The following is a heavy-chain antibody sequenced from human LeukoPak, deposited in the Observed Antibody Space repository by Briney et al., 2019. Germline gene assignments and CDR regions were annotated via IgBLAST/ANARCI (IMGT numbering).Heavy chain of an antibody. V-gene: IGHV4-38-2*02. CDR2: IYHSGST. J-gene: IGHJ6*03. CDR3: ARRVSYGSGRYYYYYMDV. Sequence: SETLSLTCTVSGYSISSGYYWGWIRQPPGKGLEWIGSIYHSGSTYYNPSLKSRVTISVDTSKNQFSLKLSSVTAADTAVYYCARRVSYGSGRYYYYYMDVWGKGTTVTISS. D-gene: IGHD3-10*01. CDR1: GYSISSGYY.